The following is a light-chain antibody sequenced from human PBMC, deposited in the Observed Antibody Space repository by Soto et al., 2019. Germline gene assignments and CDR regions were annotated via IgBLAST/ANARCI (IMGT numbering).Light chain of an antibody. J-gene: IGKJ1*01. CDR2: AAS. CDR3: QQASGFPRT. V-gene: IGKV1-12*01. Sequence: DIQMTQSPSSVSASVGDRVTITCRASQDISIWLAWYRQRPGKVPELLIYAASSLQSGVPSRLSGSGSGTDFTLTINGLQPEEFATYYCQQASGFPRTFGQGTKVEIK. CDR1: QDISIW.